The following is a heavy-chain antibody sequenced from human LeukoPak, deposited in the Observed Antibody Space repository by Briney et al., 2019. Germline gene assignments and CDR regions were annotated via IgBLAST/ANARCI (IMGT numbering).Heavy chain of an antibody. J-gene: IGHJ4*02. D-gene: IGHD3-10*01. CDR1: GGTFSSYA. CDR2: IIPILGIA. V-gene: IGHV1-69*04. Sequence: SVKVSCKASGGTFSSYAISWVRQAPGQGLEWMGRIIPILGIANYAQKFQGRVTITADKSTSTAYMELSSLRSEDTAVYYCAAGHGSGSYYRPYFDYWGQGTLVTVSS. CDR3: AAGHGSGSYYRPYFDY.